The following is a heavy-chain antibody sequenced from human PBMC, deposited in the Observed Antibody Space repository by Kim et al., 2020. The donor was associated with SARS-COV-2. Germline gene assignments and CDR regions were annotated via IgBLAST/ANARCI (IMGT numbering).Heavy chain of an antibody. D-gene: IGHD6-19*01. CDR1: GFTFDTYD. Sequence: GGSLRLSCVASGFTFDTYDMTWVRLAPGKGPEWVSGISASGTGTYYADSVKGRFTVSRDTSKNTFYLQMSSLRGEDTALYYCARGRKQWLTYYYYYGMDVWGQGTTVTVSS. CDR3: ARGRKQWLTYYYYYGMDV. CDR2: ISASGTGT. V-gene: IGHV3-23*01. J-gene: IGHJ6*02.